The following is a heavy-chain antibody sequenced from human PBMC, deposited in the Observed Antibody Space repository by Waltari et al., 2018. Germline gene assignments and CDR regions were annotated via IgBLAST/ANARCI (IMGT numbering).Heavy chain of an antibody. CDR2: IDENGRFS. CDR3: VRVASRRAGGDY. Sequence: EVRLVESGGAAVQAGGSLGLSCAASGVRFSGHCMHWVRQVRGKGLQWVSRIDENGRFSAYEDSVKGRFSVSRDNAKNTMSLEMNSLGVDDTAVYYCVRVASRRAGGDYWGQGTLVTVSS. CDR1: GVRFSGHC. V-gene: IGHV3-74*01. J-gene: IGHJ4*02.